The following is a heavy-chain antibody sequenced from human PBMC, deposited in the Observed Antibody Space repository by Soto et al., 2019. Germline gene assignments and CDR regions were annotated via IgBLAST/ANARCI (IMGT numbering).Heavy chain of an antibody. CDR1: GCRFGFYA. CDR3: AHNPLFGSRWSVFFGH. J-gene: IGHJ1*01. D-gene: IGHD6-19*01. V-gene: IGHV3-23*01. CDR2: ISESGGST. Sequence: GGSLRLPCAAYGCRFGFYARSWVRQAPGKGLQWVSSISESGGSTYHADSVKGRFTISRDNSKNTLFLQMNSLRAEDTAVYYCAHNPLFGSRWSVFFGHGGPSSLVTVSS.